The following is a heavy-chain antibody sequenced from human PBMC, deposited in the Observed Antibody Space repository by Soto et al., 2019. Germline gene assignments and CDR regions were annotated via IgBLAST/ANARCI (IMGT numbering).Heavy chain of an antibody. D-gene: IGHD6-13*01. V-gene: IGHV1-46*01. CDR2: INPSGGST. CDR3: ASGESGIAAAGPGYFQH. J-gene: IGHJ1*01. CDR1: GYTFTSYY. Sequence: ASVKVSCKXSGYTFTSYYMHWVRQAPGQGLEWMGIINPSGGSTSYAQKFQGRVTMTRDTSTSTVYMELSSLRSEDTAVYYCASGESGIAAAGPGYFQHWGQGTLVTVSS.